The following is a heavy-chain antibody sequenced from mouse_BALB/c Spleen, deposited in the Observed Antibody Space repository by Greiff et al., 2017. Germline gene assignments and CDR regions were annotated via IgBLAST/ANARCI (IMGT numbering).Heavy chain of an antibody. CDR1: GFNIKDYY. Sequence: VQLQQSGAELVRSGASVKLSCTASGFNIKDYYMHWVKQRPGQGLEWIGWIDPENGDTEYAPKFQGKATMTADTSSTTAYLQLSSLTSEDTAFDDCKRVDSSGYCYAMDYWGQGTSVTVSS. CDR3: KRVDSSGYCYAMDY. CDR2: IDPENGDT. D-gene: IGHD3-2*01. V-gene: IGHV14-4*02. J-gene: IGHJ4*01.